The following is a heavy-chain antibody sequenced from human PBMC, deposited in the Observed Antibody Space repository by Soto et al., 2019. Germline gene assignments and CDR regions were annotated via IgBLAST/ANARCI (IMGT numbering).Heavy chain of an antibody. V-gene: IGHV5-51*01. CDR2: IYPGDSDT. CDR3: AIASGSVSYYPRLDY. CDR1: GYSFTSYW. Sequence: PGESLKISCKGSGYSFTSYWIGWVRQMPGKGLEWMGIIYPGDSDTRYSPSFQGQVTISADKSISTAYLQWSSLKASDTAMYYCAIASGSVSYYPRLDYWGQGTLVTVSS. J-gene: IGHJ4*02. D-gene: IGHD3-10*01.